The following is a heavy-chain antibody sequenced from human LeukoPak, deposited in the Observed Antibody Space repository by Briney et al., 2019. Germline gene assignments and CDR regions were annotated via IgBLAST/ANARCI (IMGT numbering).Heavy chain of an antibody. CDR3: ARGGAPGIAARHTYFDY. D-gene: IGHD6-6*01. CDR2: IYYSGST. Sequence: SETLSLTCTVSGGSISNYYWSWIRQPPGKGLEWIAYIYYSGSTNYNPSLKSRVTISVDMSKHQFSLKLTPVTAADTAVYYCARGGAPGIAARHTYFDYWGQGTLVTVSS. V-gene: IGHV4-59*01. J-gene: IGHJ4*02. CDR1: GGSISNYY.